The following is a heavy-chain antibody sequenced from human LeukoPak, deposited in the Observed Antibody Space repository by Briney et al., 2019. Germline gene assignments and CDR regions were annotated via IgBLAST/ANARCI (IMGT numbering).Heavy chain of an antibody. CDR2: IYAGGST. V-gene: IGHV3-53*01. CDR1: GFTISSNY. J-gene: IGHJ4*02. D-gene: IGHD3-9*01. CDR3: AQSGNFDWFDY. Sequence: GGSLRLSCAASGFTISSNYMSWVRQAPGKGLEWVSLIYAGGSTYYADAVKGRFTISRDNSNNTLFLQMNSLRAEDTAVYYCAQSGNFDWFDYWGQGTLVTVSS.